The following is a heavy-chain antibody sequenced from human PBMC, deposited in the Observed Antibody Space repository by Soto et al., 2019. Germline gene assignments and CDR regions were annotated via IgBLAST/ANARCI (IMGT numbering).Heavy chain of an antibody. CDR3: ARLVLVPADMGELDY. D-gene: IGHD2-2*01. CDR1: GVSISSYY. Sequence: PXXTLSLTCTVSGVSISSYYWSWVRQPPGKGLEWIAYMYYGGSTNYNPSLKSRVTISVDTSKNQFSLKLSSVTAADTAVYYCARLVLVPADMGELDYWGQGTLVTVSS. J-gene: IGHJ4*02. V-gene: IGHV4-59*08. CDR2: MYYGGST.